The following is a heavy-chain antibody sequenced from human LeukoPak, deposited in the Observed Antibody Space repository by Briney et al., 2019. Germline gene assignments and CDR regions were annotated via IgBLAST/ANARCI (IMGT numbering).Heavy chain of an antibody. CDR1: GFALSSYW. J-gene: IGHJ6*02. CDR3: ARNNGMDV. V-gene: IGHV3-7*03. Sequence: SGGSLRLSCAASGFALSSYWMTWVRQVPGRGPEWVANVNRDGSETYYLDSVKGRFTISKDNAKNSLYLPMNSLRAEDTALYHCARNNGMDVWGQGTTVIVSS. CDR2: VNRDGSET.